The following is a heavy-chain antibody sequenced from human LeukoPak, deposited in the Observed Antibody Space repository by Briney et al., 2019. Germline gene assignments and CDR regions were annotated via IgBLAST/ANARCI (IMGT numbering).Heavy chain of an antibody. Sequence: GGSLRLSCAASGFTLINYWMHWVRQAPGKGLVWVSQINSDGTNISYVDSAKGRFTISRHNSKNTLYLQMNSLRAEDTAVYYCARSRAARPHNYYGSGNLWFDPWGQGTLVTVSS. CDR2: INSDGTNI. J-gene: IGHJ5*02. CDR3: ARSRAARPHNYYGSGNLWFDP. V-gene: IGHV3-74*01. D-gene: IGHD3-10*01. CDR1: GFTLINYW.